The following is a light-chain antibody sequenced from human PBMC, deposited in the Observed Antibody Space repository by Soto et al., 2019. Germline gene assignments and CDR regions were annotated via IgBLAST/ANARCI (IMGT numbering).Light chain of an antibody. CDR1: QTVSSN. Sequence: EIVMTQSPATLSVSPGESATLSCRAGQTVSSNLAWYQQKPGQAPRLLIYGASTRATGMPARFSGSGSGTEFTLTISSLQSEDFAVYYCQQYNNWPPWTFGQGTKVEVK. J-gene: IGKJ1*01. V-gene: IGKV3-15*01. CDR2: GAS. CDR3: QQYNNWPPWT.